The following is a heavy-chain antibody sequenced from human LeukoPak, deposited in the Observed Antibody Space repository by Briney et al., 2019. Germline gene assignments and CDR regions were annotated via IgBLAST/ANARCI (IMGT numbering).Heavy chain of an antibody. CDR2: ISAYNGNT. J-gene: IGHJ5*02. D-gene: IGHD6-13*01. CDR3: ARGLLYSSSWYGIQNWFDP. CDR1: GYTFTSYG. Sequence: ASVKVSCKASGYTFTSYGISWVGQAPGQGLEWMGWISAYNGNTNYAQKLQGRVTMTTDTSTSTAYMELRSLRSDDTAVYYCARGLLYSSSWYGIQNWFDPWGQGTLVTVSS. V-gene: IGHV1-18*01.